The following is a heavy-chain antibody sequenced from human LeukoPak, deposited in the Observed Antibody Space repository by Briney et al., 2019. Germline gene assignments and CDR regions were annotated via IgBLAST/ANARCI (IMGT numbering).Heavy chain of an antibody. D-gene: IGHD3-3*01. CDR1: GGSISSYY. V-gene: IGHV4-4*07. J-gene: IGHJ4*02. CDR2: IYTSGST. Sequence: SETLSLTCTVSGGSISSYYWSWIRQPAEKGLEWIGRIYTSGSTNYNPSLKSRVTMSVDTSKNQFSLKLSSVTAADTAVYYCARDKGTSGYWYYFDYWGQGTLVTVSS. CDR3: ARDKGTSGYWYYFDY.